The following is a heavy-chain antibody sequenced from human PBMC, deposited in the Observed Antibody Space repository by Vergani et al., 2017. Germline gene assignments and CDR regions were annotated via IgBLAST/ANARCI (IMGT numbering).Heavy chain of an antibody. J-gene: IGHJ2*01. CDR3: VKDIAASGNYWYFDL. CDR1: GFTFSSYS. CDR2: ISSSSSYI. D-gene: IGHD6-13*01. Sequence: EVQLVESGGDFVQPGGSLTLSCAASGFTFSSYSMNWVRQAPGKGLEWVSSISSSSSYIYYADSVKGRFTISRDNAKNSLYLQMNSLRAEDTALYYCVKDIAASGNYWYFDLWGRGTLVTVSS. V-gene: IGHV3-21*04.